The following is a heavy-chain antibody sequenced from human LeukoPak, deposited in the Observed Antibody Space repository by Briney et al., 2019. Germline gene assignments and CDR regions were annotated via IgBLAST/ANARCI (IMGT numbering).Heavy chain of an antibody. Sequence: ASVKVSGKVSGYTLTELSMHWVRQAPGKGLEWMGGFDPEDGETIYAQKFQGRVTTTEDTSTDTAYMELSSLRSEDTAVYYCATAQPLGVGAPEGASAAWGQGTLVTVSS. CDR3: ATAQPLGVGAPEGASAA. V-gene: IGHV1-24*01. CDR2: FDPEDGET. CDR1: GYTLTELS. D-gene: IGHD1-26*01. J-gene: IGHJ5*02.